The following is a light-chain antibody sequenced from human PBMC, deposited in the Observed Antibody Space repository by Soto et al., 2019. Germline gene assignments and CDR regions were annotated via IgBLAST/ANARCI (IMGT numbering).Light chain of an antibody. CDR3: QRYGSSPFT. V-gene: IGKV3-20*01. CDR2: ETL. J-gene: IGKJ3*01. Sequence: ELVLTQSPATLSLSPGERATLSCRASQRVSSHLAWYQQKPGQAPRLLMYETLNRATGIPARFNGSGSGTDFTLTTSRLEPEDFAVYNCQRYGSSPFTFGPGTKVAIK. CDR1: QRVSSH.